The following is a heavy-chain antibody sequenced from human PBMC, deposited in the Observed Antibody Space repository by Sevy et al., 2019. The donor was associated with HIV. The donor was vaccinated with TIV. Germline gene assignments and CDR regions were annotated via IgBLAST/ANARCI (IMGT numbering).Heavy chain of an antibody. CDR2: ISYDGSNK. CDR1: GFTFSTYW. Sequence: GGSLRLSCAASGFTFSTYWMSWVRQAPGKGLEWVAEISYDGSNKYYADSVKGRFTISRDNSKNTLYLQMNSLRAEDTAVYFCSREDYYFIMDVWGQGTTVTVSS. CDR3: SREDYYFIMDV. V-gene: IGHV3-30*03. J-gene: IGHJ6*02.